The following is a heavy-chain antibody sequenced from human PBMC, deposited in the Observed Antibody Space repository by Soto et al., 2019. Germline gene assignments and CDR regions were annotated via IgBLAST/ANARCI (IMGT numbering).Heavy chain of an antibody. CDR1: GFTFISYA. CDR3: AKDLRCSGGSCYSFPGWFDP. CDR2: ISGSGGST. V-gene: IGHV3-23*01. D-gene: IGHD2-15*01. Sequence: EVQLLESGGGLVQPGGSLRLSCATSGFTFISYAMTWVRQAPGKGLEWVSDISGSGGSTYYADSVKGRFTISRDNSKNTLYLQMNSLRAEDTAVYYCAKDLRCSGGSCYSFPGWFDPWGQGTLVTVSS. J-gene: IGHJ5*02.